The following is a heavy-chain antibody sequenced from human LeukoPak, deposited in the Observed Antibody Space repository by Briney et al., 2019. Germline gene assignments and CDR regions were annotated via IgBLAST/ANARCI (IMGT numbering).Heavy chain of an antibody. V-gene: IGHV3-7*01. CDR2: IKKDGSEE. Sequence: PGGSLRLSCAASGFTLNSYLMSWVRQAPGRGLEWVANIKKDGSEESYLDSVKGRFTVSRDNAKNSLFLHMNSLRGEDTAVYYCARSNPNRNALDLWGQGTMVTISS. J-gene: IGHJ3*01. CDR3: ARSNPNRNALDL. D-gene: IGHD1-14*01. CDR1: GFTLNSYL.